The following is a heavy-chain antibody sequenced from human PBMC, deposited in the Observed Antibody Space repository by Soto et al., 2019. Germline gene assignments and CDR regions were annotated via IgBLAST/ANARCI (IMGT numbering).Heavy chain of an antibody. CDR3: AKEAWFRGIDT. CDR1: GFTFSSYG. J-gene: IGHJ5*02. V-gene: IGHV3-30*18. CDR2: ISYDGSNK. Sequence: QVQLVESGGGVVQPGRSLRLSCAASGFTFSSYGMHWVRQAPGTGLEWVAVISYDGSNKYYADSVKGRFTISRDNSKNTLYLQMNSLRAEDTAVYYWAKEAWFRGIDTWGQGTLVTVSS. D-gene: IGHD3-10*01.